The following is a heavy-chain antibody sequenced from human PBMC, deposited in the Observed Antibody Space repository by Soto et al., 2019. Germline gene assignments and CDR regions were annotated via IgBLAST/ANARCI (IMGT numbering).Heavy chain of an antibody. Sequence: GASVKVSCKASGYTFTSYDINWVRQATGQGLERMGWMNPNSGNTGYAQKFQGRVTMTRNTSISTAYMELSSLRSEDTAVYYCARGARFYPLGGYYYYGMDVWGQGTTVTVSS. CDR2: MNPNSGNT. J-gene: IGHJ6*02. CDR3: ARGARFYPLGGYYYYGMDV. CDR1: GYTFTSYD. D-gene: IGHD3-16*01. V-gene: IGHV1-8*01.